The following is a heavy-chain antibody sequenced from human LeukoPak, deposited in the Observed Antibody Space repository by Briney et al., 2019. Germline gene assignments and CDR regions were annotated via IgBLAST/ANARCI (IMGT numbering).Heavy chain of an antibody. CDR2: FDPEDGET. CDR3: ARDLVVVAATPADYYYYYMDV. D-gene: IGHD2-15*01. Sequence: ASVKVSCKVSGYTLTELSMHWVRQAPGKGLEWMGGFDPEDGETIYAQKFQGRVTMTRDMSTSTVYMELSSLRSEDTAVYYCARDLVVVAATPADYYYYYMDVWGKGTTVTVSS. V-gene: IGHV1-24*01. J-gene: IGHJ6*03. CDR1: GYTLTELS.